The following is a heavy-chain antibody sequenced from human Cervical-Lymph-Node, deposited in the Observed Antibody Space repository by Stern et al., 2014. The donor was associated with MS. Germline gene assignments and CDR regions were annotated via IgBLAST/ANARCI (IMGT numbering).Heavy chain of an antibody. V-gene: IGHV1-69*01. CDR3: ARDKEAHYFDS. CDR1: GGTFSNLA. J-gene: IGHJ4*02. Sequence: VQLVESGAEERKPGSSVKVSCKASGGTFSNLAISWLRQAPGHGLEWMGGIIPMFGAANYAQKFQGTVTITADESTNTVYMELSSLRSEDAALYYCARDKEAHYFDSWGQGTLVTVSS. CDR2: IIPMFGAA.